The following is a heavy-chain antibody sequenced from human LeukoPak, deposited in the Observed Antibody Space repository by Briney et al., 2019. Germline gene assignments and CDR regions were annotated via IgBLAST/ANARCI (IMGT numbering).Heavy chain of an antibody. V-gene: IGHV3-30-3*01. J-gene: IGHJ4*02. CDR1: GFTFSSYA. CDR2: ISYDGSNK. Sequence: GGSLRLSCAASGFTFSSYAMHWVRQAPGKGLEWVAVISYDGSNKYYADSVKGRFTISRDNSKNTPYLQMNSLRAEDTAVYYCARERDNYDTLTGFDYWGQGTLVTVSS. D-gene: IGHD3-9*01. CDR3: ARERDNYDTLTGFDY.